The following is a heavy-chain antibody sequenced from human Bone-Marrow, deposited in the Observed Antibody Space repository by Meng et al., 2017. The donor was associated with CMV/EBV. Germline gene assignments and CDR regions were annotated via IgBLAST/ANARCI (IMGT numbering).Heavy chain of an antibody. Sequence: GESLKISCAASGFTFSSYAMHWVRQAPGKGLEWVAVISYDGSSKYYADSVKGRFTISRDNSKNTLYLQMNSLRAEDTAVYYCAPRVVGANWGQGTLVTVSS. CDR1: GFTFSSYA. CDR2: ISYDGSSK. CDR3: APRVVGAN. D-gene: IGHD1-26*01. J-gene: IGHJ4*02. V-gene: IGHV3-30*04.